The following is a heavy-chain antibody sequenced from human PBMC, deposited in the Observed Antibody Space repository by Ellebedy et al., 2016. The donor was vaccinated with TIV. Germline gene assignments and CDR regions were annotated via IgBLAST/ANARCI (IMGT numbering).Heavy chain of an antibody. D-gene: IGHD3-10*01. CDR1: GYIFTGYY. J-gene: IGHJ6*02. Sequence: AASVKVSCKASGYIFTGYYMHWVRQAPGQGLEWMGWINPNSHDTNYAQKFQGRVTMTRDTSLSTAYMELSRLRSDDTAVYYCARARGVTRLYGMDVWGLGTTVTVSS. CDR3: ARARGVTRLYGMDV. V-gene: IGHV1-2*02. CDR2: INPNSHDT.